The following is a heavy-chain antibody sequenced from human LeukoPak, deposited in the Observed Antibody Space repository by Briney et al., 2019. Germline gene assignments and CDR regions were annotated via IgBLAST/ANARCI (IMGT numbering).Heavy chain of an antibody. CDR2: ISSSTNTI. D-gene: IGHD1-1*01. V-gene: IGHV3-48*02. CDR3: ARDRTFKDAFDL. CDR1: GFTFSSYS. Sequence: GGSLRLSFAASGFTFSSYSMTWVGQAPGKGLEWVSYISSSTNTIYYGESVKGRFTISRDNAQNSLYLQMSSLRDDDTAVYYWARDRTFKDAFDLWGQGTMVTVSS. J-gene: IGHJ3*01.